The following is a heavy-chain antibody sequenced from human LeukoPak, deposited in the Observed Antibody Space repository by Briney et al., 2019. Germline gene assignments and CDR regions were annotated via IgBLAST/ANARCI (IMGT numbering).Heavy chain of an antibody. V-gene: IGHV1-18*01. CDR1: GYTFTSYG. D-gene: IGHD3-16*01. CDR2: ISVSHGNT. CDR3: ARVHYVISFYYMDV. Sequence: ASVKVSCKASGYTFTSYGISWVRQAPGQGLEWMGWISVSHGNTNYAQKLQGRVTMTTDTSTSTAYMELRSLRFDDTAVYYCARVHYVISFYYMDVWGKGTTVTISS. J-gene: IGHJ6*03.